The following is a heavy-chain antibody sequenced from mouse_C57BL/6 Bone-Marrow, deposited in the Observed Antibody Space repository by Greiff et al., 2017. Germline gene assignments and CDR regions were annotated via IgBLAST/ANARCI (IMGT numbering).Heavy chain of an antibody. D-gene: IGHD2-3*01. J-gene: IGHJ3*01. Sequence: QVQLQQPGAELVMPGASVKLSCKASGYTFTSYWMHWVKQRPGQGLEWIGEIDPSDSYTNYNQKFKGKSTLTVDKSSSTAYMQLSSLTSEDSAVYYCATRIYDGYSGFFADWGQGTLVTVSA. CDR1: GYTFTSYW. V-gene: IGHV1-69*01. CDR2: IDPSDSYT. CDR3: ATRIYDGYSGFFAD.